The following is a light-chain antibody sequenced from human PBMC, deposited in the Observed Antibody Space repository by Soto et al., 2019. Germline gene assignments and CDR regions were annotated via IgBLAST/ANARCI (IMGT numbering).Light chain of an antibody. CDR3: QLFTRWPLS. V-gene: IGKV3-15*01. Sequence: VVRTQSPAALSVSPGERATLSCWASQSVGSTLNWYQQRPGQAPRLLIYDTSIRATGIPARFSGSGSGTEFTLTIASLQSEDFGVYYCQLFTRWPLSFGGVTMVDI. J-gene: IGKJ4*01. CDR1: QSVGST. CDR2: DTS.